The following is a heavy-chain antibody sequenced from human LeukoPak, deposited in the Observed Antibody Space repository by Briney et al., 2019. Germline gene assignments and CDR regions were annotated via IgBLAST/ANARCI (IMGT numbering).Heavy chain of an antibody. CDR3: ASALYYYDSSGPADY. D-gene: IGHD3-22*01. CDR2: IWYDGSNK. J-gene: IGHJ4*02. CDR1: GFTFSSYG. Sequence: GGFLRLSCAASGFTFSSYGMHWVRQAPGKGLEWVAVIWYDGSNKYYADSVKGRFTISRDNSKNTLYLQMNSLRAEDTAVYYCASALYYYDSSGPADYWGQGTLVTVSS. V-gene: IGHV3-33*01.